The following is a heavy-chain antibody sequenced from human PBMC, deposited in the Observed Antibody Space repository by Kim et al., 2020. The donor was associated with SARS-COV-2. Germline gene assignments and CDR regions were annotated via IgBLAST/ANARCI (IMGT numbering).Heavy chain of an antibody. J-gene: IGHJ2*01. CDR3: ASGTRLWYFDL. Sequence: TNYTPPLKSRVTISVDTSKNQFSLKLSSVTAADTAVYYCASGTRLWYFDLWGRGTLVTVSS. CDR2: T. V-gene: IGHV4-59*09.